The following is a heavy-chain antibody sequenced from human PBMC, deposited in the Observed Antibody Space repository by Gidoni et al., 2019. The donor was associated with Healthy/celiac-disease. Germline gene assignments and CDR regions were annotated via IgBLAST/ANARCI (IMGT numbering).Heavy chain of an antibody. CDR3: AKDNSYSGSYHGYFDL. V-gene: IGHV3-23*01. CDR1: GFTFSSYA. J-gene: IGHJ2*01. CDR2: ISGSGGST. Sequence: EVQLLESGGGLVQPGGSLRLSCAASGFTFSSYAMSWVRQAPGKGLEWVSAISGSGGSTYYADSVKGRFTISRDNSKNTLYLQMNSLRAEDTAVYYCAKDNSYSGSYHGYFDLWGRGTLVTVSS. D-gene: IGHD1-26*01.